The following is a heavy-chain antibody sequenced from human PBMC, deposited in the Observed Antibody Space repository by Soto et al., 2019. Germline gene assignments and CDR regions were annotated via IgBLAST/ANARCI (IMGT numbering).Heavy chain of an antibody. V-gene: IGHV4-38-2*01. CDR1: GYSISSGYY. D-gene: IGHD3-3*02. J-gene: IGHJ4*02. CDR3: ARLPSRHLVDY. Sequence: PSETLSLTCAVSGYSISSGYYWGWIRQPPGKGLEWIGSIYHSGSTYYNPSLKSRVTISVDTSKNQFSLKLSSVTAADTAVYYCARLPSRHLVDYWGQGTLVTVSS. CDR2: IYHSGST.